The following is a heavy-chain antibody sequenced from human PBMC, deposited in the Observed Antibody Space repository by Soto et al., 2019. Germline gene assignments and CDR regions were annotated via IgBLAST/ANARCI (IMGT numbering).Heavy chain of an antibody. J-gene: IGHJ4*02. CDR1: GGTFSSYA. Sequence: ASVKVSCKASGGTFSSYAISWVRQAPGQGLEWMGWINAYNGNTNYAQKVQGRVSMSTDTSTSTAYLELRSLRSDDTAVYYCARGPESRSTAYFDYWGQGTLVTVSS. D-gene: IGHD1-26*01. CDR3: ARGPESRSTAYFDY. CDR2: INAYNGNT. V-gene: IGHV1-18*01.